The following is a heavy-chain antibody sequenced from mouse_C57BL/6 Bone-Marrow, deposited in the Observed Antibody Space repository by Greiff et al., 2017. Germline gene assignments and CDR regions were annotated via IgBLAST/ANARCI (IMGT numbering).Heavy chain of an antibody. D-gene: IGHD2-4*01. J-gene: IGHJ2*01. CDR2: INPSSGYT. CDR1: GYTFTSYT. CDR3: ARGSMITRYFDY. V-gene: IGHV1-4*01. Sequence: VKVVESGAELARPGASVKMSCKASGYTFTSYTMHWVKQRPGQGLEWIGYINPSSGYTKYNQKFKDKATLTADKSSSTAYMQLSSLTSEDSAVYYCARGSMITRYFDYWGQGTTLTVSS.